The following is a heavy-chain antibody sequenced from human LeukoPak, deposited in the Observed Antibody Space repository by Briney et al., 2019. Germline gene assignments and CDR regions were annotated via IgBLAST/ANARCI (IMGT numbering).Heavy chain of an antibody. CDR2: INPNSGGT. J-gene: IGHJ4*02. V-gene: IGHV1-2*02. CDR1: GYTFTGYN. Sequence: ASVNLSCKASGYTFTGYNMQWLRQAPGQGLEWMGWINPNSGGTNYAQKFQGRVTMTRDTSISTAYVELSRLRSDDTAVYYCARDGHFDNLGQGTLVTVSS. CDR3: ARDGHFDN.